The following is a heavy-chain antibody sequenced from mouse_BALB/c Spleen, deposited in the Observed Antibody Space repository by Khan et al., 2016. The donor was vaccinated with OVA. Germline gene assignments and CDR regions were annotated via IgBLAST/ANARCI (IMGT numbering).Heavy chain of an antibody. Sequence: VRLQQSGPELVKPGASVKMSCKTSGYTFSEYTLHWVKQSHGKSLEWIGVINPTNGATSSNQKFKGKATLTVDKSSSTAYMEFRSLTSEDSAVYYCARDAGRYWGQGTSVTVSS. CDR1: GYTFSEYT. V-gene: IGHV1-22*01. CDR3: ARDAGRY. D-gene: IGHD3-3*01. J-gene: IGHJ4*01. CDR2: INPTNGAT.